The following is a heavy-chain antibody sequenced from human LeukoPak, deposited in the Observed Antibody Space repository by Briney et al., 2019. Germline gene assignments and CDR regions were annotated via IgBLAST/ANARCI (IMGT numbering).Heavy chain of an antibody. CDR2: IIPIFGTA. Sequence: SVKVSCKTSGYTFNRYAMIWVRQAPGQGLEWMGGIIPIFGTANYAQKFQGRVTITADESTSTAYMELSSLRSEDTAVYYCASYPYDSSGYYWFADAFDIWGQGTMVTVSS. CDR1: GYTFNRYA. D-gene: IGHD3-22*01. J-gene: IGHJ3*02. CDR3: ASYPYDSSGYYWFADAFDI. V-gene: IGHV1-69*13.